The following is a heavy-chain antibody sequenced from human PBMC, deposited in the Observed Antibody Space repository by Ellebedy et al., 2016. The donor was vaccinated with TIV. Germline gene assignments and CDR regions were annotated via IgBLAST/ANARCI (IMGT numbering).Heavy chain of an antibody. D-gene: IGHD1-1*01. Sequence: GGSLRLSCAASGFTFSSYWMSWVRQAPGKGLEWVANIKQDGREKYYVDSVKGRFTISRDNAKNSLYLQMNSLRAEDTAVYYCAGRAYNWNDGSLFDYWGQGTLVTVSS. J-gene: IGHJ4*02. CDR2: IKQDGREK. V-gene: IGHV3-7*03. CDR3: AGRAYNWNDGSLFDY. CDR1: GFTFSSYW.